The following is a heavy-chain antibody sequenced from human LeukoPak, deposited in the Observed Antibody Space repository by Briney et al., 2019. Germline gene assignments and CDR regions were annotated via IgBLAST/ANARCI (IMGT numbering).Heavy chain of an antibody. V-gene: IGHV1-3*01. Sequence: ASVKVSCKASGYTCTSYAMHWVRQAPGQRLEWMGWINAGNGNTKYSQKFQGRVTITRDTSASTAYMELSSLRSEDTAVYYCARDPGCGGDCYPPFAFDIWGQGTMVTVSS. D-gene: IGHD2-21*02. CDR2: INAGNGNT. J-gene: IGHJ3*02. CDR1: GYTCTSYA. CDR3: ARDPGCGGDCYPPFAFDI.